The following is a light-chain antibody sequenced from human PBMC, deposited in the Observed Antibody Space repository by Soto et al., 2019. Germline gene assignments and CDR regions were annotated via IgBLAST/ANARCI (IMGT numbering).Light chain of an antibody. CDR2: ASS. J-gene: IGKJ1*01. CDR3: HHYVDSLWG. V-gene: IGKV3-20*01. Sequence: EIVLTQSPGTLSLYPGERATLSCRASQRFNSAYLAWYQHKPGQPPRLIIYASSNRAAGIPDRFSGSASGTDFTLTISRLEPEDSAVYYCHHYVDSLWGLGQGTKVEIK. CDR1: QRFNSAY.